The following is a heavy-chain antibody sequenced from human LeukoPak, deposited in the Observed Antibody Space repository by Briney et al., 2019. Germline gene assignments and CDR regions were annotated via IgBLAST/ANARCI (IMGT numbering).Heavy chain of an antibody. CDR3: ARKGQGSNWAAEYFQN. J-gene: IGHJ1*01. CDR1: GFTFSSYW. CDR2: ISGSGGTGT. Sequence: AGGSLRLSCAASGFTFSSYWMSWVRQAPGKGLEWVSAISGSGGTGTYYADSVKGRFTISRDNSKNTLYLQMNSLRAEDTAVYYCARKGQGSNWAAEYFQNWGQGTLVTVSS. D-gene: IGHD6-13*01. V-gene: IGHV3-23*01.